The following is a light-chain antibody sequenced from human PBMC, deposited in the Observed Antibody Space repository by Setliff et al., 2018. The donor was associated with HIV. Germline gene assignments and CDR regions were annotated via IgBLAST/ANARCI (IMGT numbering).Light chain of an antibody. Sequence: QSALTHPRPVSGSPGQSVTIPCTGTSSDVGSYNSVTWYQQHPGKVPKLMIYDVTRRPSGVPDRFSGSRSGNTASLTISGLQAEDEADYYCSSFAGRLHVFGTGTKVTVL. V-gene: IGLV2-11*01. CDR2: DVT. CDR1: SSDVGSYNS. CDR3: SSFAGRLHV. J-gene: IGLJ1*01.